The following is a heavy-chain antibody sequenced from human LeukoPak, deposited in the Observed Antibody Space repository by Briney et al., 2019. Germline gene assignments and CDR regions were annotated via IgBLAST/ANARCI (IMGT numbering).Heavy chain of an antibody. V-gene: IGHV3-23*01. D-gene: IGHD5-24*01. Sequence: GGSLRLSCAASGFAFSSYAMSWVRQAPGKGLEWVSAISGSGGSTYYTDSVKGRFTISRDNSKNTLYLQMNSLRADDTAVYYCAKATRDGYNYPFDYWGQGTLVTVSS. CDR1: GFAFSSYA. CDR3: AKATRDGYNYPFDY. CDR2: ISGSGGST. J-gene: IGHJ4*02.